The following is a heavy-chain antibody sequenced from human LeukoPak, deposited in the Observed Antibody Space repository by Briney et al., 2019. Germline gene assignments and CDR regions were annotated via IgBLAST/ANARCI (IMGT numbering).Heavy chain of an antibody. CDR2: IKYDGSTK. D-gene: IGHD3-22*01. V-gene: IGHV3-7*01. Sequence: GGSLRLSCAASGFTFSSYWMSWVRQAPGKGLEWVANIKYDGSTKYYGDSVKGRFTISRDNAKNSLYLQMNSLRVEDTAVFYCGRFHLGYYDLDYWGQGTLVTVSS. J-gene: IGHJ4*02. CDR3: GRFHLGYYDLDY. CDR1: GFTFSSYW.